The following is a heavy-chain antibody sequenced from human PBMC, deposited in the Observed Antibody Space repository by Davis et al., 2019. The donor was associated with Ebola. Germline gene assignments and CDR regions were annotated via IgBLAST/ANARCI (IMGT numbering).Heavy chain of an antibody. J-gene: IGHJ4*02. Sequence: GESLKISCADSVITFSSYAMTWVRQAPGKGLEWVSAISGSGGSTCYADSVKGRFTISRDNSKNTLYLQMNTLRPEDTAVYYCANLGSGSHYEDFDYWGQGTLVTVSS. CDR3: ANLGSGSHYEDFDY. V-gene: IGHV3-23*01. CDR1: VITFSSYA. D-gene: IGHD3-10*01. CDR2: ISGSGGST.